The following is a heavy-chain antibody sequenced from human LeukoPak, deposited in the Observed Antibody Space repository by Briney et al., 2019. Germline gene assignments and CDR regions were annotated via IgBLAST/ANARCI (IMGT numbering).Heavy chain of an antibody. D-gene: IGHD5-18*01. J-gene: IGHJ6*02. V-gene: IGHV2-70*01. CDR2: IDWDDDK. Sequence: SGPALVKPTQTLTLTCTFSGFSLSTSGMCVSWIRQPPGRALEWLALIDWDDDKYYSTSLKTRLTISKDTSKNQVVLTMTNMDPVDTATYYCARSTRGYSYGWWRYYYGMDVWGQGTTVTVSS. CDR3: ARSTRGYSYGWWRYYYGMDV. CDR1: GFSLSTSGMC.